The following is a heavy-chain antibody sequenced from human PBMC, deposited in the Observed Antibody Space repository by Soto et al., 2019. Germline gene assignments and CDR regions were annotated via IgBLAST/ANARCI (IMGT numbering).Heavy chain of an antibody. CDR3: ARERCSGGSCEYYYGMDV. J-gene: IGHJ6*02. CDR2: IYYSGST. D-gene: IGHD2-15*01. CDR1: GGCISSYY. Sequence: PSETLSLTCTVSGGCISSYYWSWIRQPPGKGLEWIGYIYYSGSTNYNPSLKSRVTISVDTSKNQFSLKLSSVTAADTAVYYCARERCSGGSCEYYYGMDVWGQGTTVTVSS. V-gene: IGHV4-59*01.